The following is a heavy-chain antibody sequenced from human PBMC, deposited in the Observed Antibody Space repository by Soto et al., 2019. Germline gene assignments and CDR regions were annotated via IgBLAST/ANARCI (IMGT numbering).Heavy chain of an antibody. V-gene: IGHV3-23*01. CDR3: AKGITIFGVVIPMDDY. D-gene: IGHD3-3*01. Sequence: EVQLLESGGGLVQPGGSLRLSCAASGFTFSSYAMSWVRQAPGKGLEWVSAISGSSGSTYYADSVKGRFTISRDNSKNTLYLQMNSLRAEDTAVYYCAKGITIFGVVIPMDDYWGQGTLVTVSS. J-gene: IGHJ4*02. CDR2: ISGSSGST. CDR1: GFTFSSYA.